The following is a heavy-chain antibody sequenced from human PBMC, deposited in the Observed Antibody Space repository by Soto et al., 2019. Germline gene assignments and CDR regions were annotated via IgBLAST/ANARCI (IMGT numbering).Heavy chain of an antibody. CDR2: IRSKANSYAT. Sequence: GGSLRLSCAASGFTFSGSAMHWVRQASGKGLKWVGRIRSKANSYATAYAASVKGRFTISRDDSKNTAYLQMNSLKTEDTAVYYCTRLGSSSWFRNYYYYGMDVWGQGTTVTVSS. J-gene: IGHJ6*02. CDR1: GFTFSGSA. D-gene: IGHD6-13*01. V-gene: IGHV3-73*01. CDR3: TRLGSSSWFRNYYYYGMDV.